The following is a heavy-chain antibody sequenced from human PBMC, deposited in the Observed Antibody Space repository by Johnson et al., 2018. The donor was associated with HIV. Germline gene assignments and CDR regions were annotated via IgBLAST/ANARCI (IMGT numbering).Heavy chain of an antibody. D-gene: IGHD3-10*01. V-gene: IGHV3-15*01. CDR1: GFTFSNAW. Sequence: VQLVESGGGLVQPGGSLRLSCAASGFTFSNAWMSWVRQAPGKGLEWVGRIKSKTDGGTTDYAAPVKGRFTISRDNAKNSLYLQMNSLRAEDTAVYYCARATMSYKVWLFDIWGQGTMVTVSS. J-gene: IGHJ3*02. CDR2: IKSKTDGGTT. CDR3: ARATMSYKVWLFDI.